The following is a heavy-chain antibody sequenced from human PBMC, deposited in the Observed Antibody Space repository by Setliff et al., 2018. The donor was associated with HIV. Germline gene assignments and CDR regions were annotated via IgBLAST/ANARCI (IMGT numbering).Heavy chain of an antibody. J-gene: IGHJ6*03. Sequence: GGSLRLSCAASGFTFSSYEMNWVRQAPGKGLEWVSYISSSGSTIHYADSVKGRFTISRDNAKNSLYLQMNSLRADDTAVYYCARDRASVRDTIFGGAQYYYYMDVWGKGTTVTVSS. CDR1: GFTFSSYE. D-gene: IGHD3-3*01. V-gene: IGHV3-48*03. CDR3: ARDRASVRDTIFGGAQYYYYMDV. CDR2: ISSSGSTI.